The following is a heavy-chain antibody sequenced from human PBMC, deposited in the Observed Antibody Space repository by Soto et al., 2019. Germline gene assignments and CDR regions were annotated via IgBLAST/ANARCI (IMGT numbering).Heavy chain of an antibody. V-gene: IGHV1-2*04. D-gene: IGHD3-16*01. J-gene: IGHJ6*02. CDR2: INPNSGGT. CDR1: GYTFTGYY. Sequence: GASVKVSCKASGYTFTGYYMHWVRQAPGQGLEWMGWINPNSGGTNYAQKFQGWVTMTRDTSISTAYMELSRLRSDDTAVYFFARQPLGVYVISFWGQGTTVTVSS. CDR3: ARQPLGVYVISF.